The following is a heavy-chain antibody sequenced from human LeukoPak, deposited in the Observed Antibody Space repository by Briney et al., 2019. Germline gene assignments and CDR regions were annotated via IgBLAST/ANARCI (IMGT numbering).Heavy chain of an antibody. CDR3: ARGKGGYYYDSSGYSLDY. Sequence: PSETLSLTCTVSGGSISSYYWSWIRQPSGKGLEWIGEINHSGSTNYNPSLKSRVTISVDTSKNQFSLKLSSVTAADTAVYYCARGKGGYYYDSSGYSLDYWGQGTLVTVSS. V-gene: IGHV4-34*01. CDR2: INHSGST. CDR1: GGSISSYY. J-gene: IGHJ4*02. D-gene: IGHD3-22*01.